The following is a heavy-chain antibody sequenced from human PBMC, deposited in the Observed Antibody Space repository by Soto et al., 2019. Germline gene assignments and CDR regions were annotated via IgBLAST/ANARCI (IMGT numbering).Heavy chain of an antibody. CDR1: GGTLSNYA. CDR2: IIPLLGRA. CDR3: ATEGYSGSYYAY. D-gene: IGHD1-26*01. V-gene: IGHV1-69*06. Sequence: QVQLVQSGAEVKKPGSSVKVSCKASGGTLSNYAISWMRQAPGQGLEWMGGIIPLLGRANYAQNFQGRVTITADKSTTTAYMELSSLRSEDTAVYYCATEGYSGSYYAYWGQGTLVTVSP. J-gene: IGHJ4*02.